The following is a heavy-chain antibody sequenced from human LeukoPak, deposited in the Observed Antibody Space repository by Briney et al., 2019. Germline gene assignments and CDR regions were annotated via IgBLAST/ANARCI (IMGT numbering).Heavy chain of an antibody. D-gene: IGHD2-15*01. Sequence: SETLSLTCAVYGGSLSGYYWSWIRQPPGKGLEWIGEINHSGSTNYNPSLKSRVTISVDTSENQFSLKLSSVTAADTAVYYCASHRWWAPFDIWGQGTMVTVSS. CDR3: ASHRWWAPFDI. J-gene: IGHJ3*02. CDR2: INHSGST. CDR1: GGSLSGYY. V-gene: IGHV4-34*01.